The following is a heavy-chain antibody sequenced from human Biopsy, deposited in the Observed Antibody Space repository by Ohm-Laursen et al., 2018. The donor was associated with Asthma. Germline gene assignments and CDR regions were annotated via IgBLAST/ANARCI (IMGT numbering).Heavy chain of an antibody. D-gene: IGHD3-22*01. CDR2: VSSDGHNK. V-gene: IGHV3-30*03. CDR3: ARQSGQDYGDSSGFDI. CDR1: GFVFSQCG. J-gene: IGHJ3*02. Sequence: SLRLSCSASGFVFSQCGMHWVRQGPGKGLEWVALVSSDGHNKYYEDSVKGRFTISRDNSRNRLYLQINRLTVEDSAVYFCARQSGQDYGDSSGFDIWGQGTEVAVSS.